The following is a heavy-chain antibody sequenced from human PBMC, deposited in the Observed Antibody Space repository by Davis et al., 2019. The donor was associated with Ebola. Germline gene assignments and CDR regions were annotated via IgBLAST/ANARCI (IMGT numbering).Heavy chain of an antibody. CDR3: ARGRSYSSGWAGAV. Sequence: SETLSLTCAVYGGSFSGYYWSWIRQPPGKGLEWIGEINHSGSTNYNPSLKSRVTISVDTSKNQFSLKLSSVTAADTAVYYRARGRSYSSGWAGAVWGQGTTVTVSS. J-gene: IGHJ6*02. V-gene: IGHV4-34*01. CDR1: GGSFSGYY. CDR2: INHSGST. D-gene: IGHD6-19*01.